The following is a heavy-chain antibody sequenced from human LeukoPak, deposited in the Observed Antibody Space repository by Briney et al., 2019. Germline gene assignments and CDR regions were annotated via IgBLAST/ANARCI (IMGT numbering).Heavy chain of an antibody. J-gene: IGHJ4*02. CDR1: EFTFSSYV. CDR2: ITPGGGT. CDR3: AKSLVTDY. D-gene: IGHD1-26*01. V-gene: IGHV3-23*01. Sequence: GGSLRLSCAASEFTFSSYVMAWVRQAPGKGLEWVSTITPGGGTYYADSVKGRFTISRDNSKNTLYLQMNSLRAEDTAVYYCAKSLVTDYWGQGTLVTVSS.